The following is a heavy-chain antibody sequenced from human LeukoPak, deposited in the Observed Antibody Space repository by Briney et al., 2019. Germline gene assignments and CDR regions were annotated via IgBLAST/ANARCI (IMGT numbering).Heavy chain of an antibody. V-gene: IGHV3-7*01. CDR1: GFTFSSYR. CDR2: IKQDGSEK. CDR3: ARLLATGSQRSFDY. Sequence: PGGSLRLSCAASGFTFSSYRMSSVRQAPGRGVERVANIKQDGSEKYYVDSGKGRFTISRANAKNSLYLQMNSLRAEDTAVYYCARLLATGSQRSFDYWGQGTLVTVSS. D-gene: IGHD5-12*01. J-gene: IGHJ4*02.